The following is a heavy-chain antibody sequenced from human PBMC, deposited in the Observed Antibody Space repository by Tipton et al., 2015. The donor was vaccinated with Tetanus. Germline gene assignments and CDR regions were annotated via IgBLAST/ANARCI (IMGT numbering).Heavy chain of an antibody. CDR2: IRPDTGNT. V-gene: IGHV1-3*01. CDR1: GYTFIDYV. Sequence: QSGPEVKMPGASVKVSCRASGYTFIDYVIQWVRQAPGQSLEWMGYIRPDTGNTQYSPKFQGRVTFTWDTSATTADMELSNLRAEDTAVYFCARANLNDFGDYSGLAHWGQGTLVTVSS. CDR3: ARANLNDFGDYSGLAH. D-gene: IGHD4-17*01. J-gene: IGHJ4*02.